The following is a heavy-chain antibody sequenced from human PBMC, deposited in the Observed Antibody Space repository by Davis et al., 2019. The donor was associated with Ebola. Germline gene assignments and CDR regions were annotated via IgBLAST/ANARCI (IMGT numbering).Heavy chain of an antibody. CDR1: GFTFSSYS. J-gene: IGHJ4*02. CDR2: ISHDGSSK. Sequence: GESLKISCAASGFTFSSYSMNWVRQAPGKGLEWVAFISHDGSSKYYADSVEGRFTISRDNFKNMLYLQMNSLSVDDTAVYYCARRGGDGHLVHWGQGILVTVSS. V-gene: IGHV3-30*03. D-gene: IGHD6-6*01. CDR3: ARRGGDGHLVH.